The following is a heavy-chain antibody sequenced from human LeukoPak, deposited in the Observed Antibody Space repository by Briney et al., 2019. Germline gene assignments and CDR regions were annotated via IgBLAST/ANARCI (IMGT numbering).Heavy chain of an antibody. CDR1: GFTSSSYE. CDR2: ISSSGTTI. D-gene: IGHD4-17*01. V-gene: IGHV3-48*03. J-gene: IGHJ4*02. Sequence: GGSLRLSCAASGFTSSSYEMNWVRQAPGKGLELLSYISSSGTTIKYADSVKGRFTISRDNAKNSLYLQVNSLRAEDTAVYYCARIMITVTTSDYWGQGTLVTVSS. CDR3: ARIMITVTTSDY.